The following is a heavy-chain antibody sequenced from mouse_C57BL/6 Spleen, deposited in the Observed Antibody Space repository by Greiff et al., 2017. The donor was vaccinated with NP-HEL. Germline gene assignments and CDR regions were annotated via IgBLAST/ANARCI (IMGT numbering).Heavy chain of an antibody. J-gene: IGHJ1*03. Sequence: QVQLKQPGTELVKPGASVKLSCKASGYTFTSYWMHWVKQRPGQGLEWIGNINPSNGGTNYNEKFKSKAKRTVDKSSSTAYMQLSSLTSEDSAVYYCARDFYDGYYYWYFDVWGTGTTVTVSS. D-gene: IGHD2-3*01. CDR2: INPSNGGT. V-gene: IGHV1-53*01. CDR1: GYTFTSYW. CDR3: ARDFYDGYYYWYFDV.